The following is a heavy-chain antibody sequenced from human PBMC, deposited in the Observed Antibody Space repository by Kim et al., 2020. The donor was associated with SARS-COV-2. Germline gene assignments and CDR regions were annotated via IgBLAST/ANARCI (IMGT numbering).Heavy chain of an antibody. J-gene: IGHJ4*02. CDR3: ARDYQLLAPDY. D-gene: IGHD2-2*01. V-gene: IGHV4-39*02. CDR2: IFYTGSA. Sequence: SETLSLTCTVSGDSISSRNYYWGWVRQPPGKGLEWIGNIFYTGSANYNPSLKSRVAISVDTSKSQFSLKLSSVTAADTAVYYCARDYQLLAPDYWGQGTL. CDR1: GDSISSRNYY.